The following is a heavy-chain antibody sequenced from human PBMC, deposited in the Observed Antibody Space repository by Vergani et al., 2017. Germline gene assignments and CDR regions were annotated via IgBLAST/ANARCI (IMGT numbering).Heavy chain of an antibody. CDR1: GGSISSGGYY. CDR3: ARIDSSGYLFDY. D-gene: IGHD3-22*01. J-gene: IGHJ4*02. Sequence: QVQLQESGPGLVKPSQTLSLTCTVPGGSISSGGYYWSWIRQHPGKSLEWIGYIYYSGSTYYNPSLKSRVTISVDTSKNQFSLKLSSVTASDTAVYYCARIDSSGYLFDYWGQGTLVTVSS. V-gene: IGHV4-31*03. CDR2: IYYSGST.